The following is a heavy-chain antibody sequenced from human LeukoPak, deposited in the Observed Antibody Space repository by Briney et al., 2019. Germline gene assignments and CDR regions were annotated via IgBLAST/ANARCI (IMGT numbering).Heavy chain of an antibody. D-gene: IGHD5-12*01. CDR2: IYTSGT. V-gene: IGHV4-4*07. J-gene: IGHJ4*02. CDR1: GDSINSYY. Sequence: PSETLSLTCTVSGDSINSYYWSWIRQLAGEGLEWIGRIYTSGTDYNPSLKSRVTMSLDTSKNQFSLKLSSVTAADTAVYYCARAGTDDYSHFDYWGQGTLVTVSS. CDR3: ARAGTDDYSHFDY.